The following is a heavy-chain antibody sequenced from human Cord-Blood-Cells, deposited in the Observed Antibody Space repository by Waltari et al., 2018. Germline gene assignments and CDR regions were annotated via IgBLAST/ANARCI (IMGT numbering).Heavy chain of an antibody. D-gene: IGHD3-22*01. Sequence: QVQLVQSGAEVKKPGASVKVSCKASGYTFTGYYMHWVRQAPGQGLEWMGWINPNSGGTNYAQKFQGRVTMTRDTSISTAYMELSRLRSDDTAVYYCARDSRYYDSSGYYYYYYMDVWGKGTTVTVSS. V-gene: IGHV1-2*02. J-gene: IGHJ6*03. CDR1: GYTFTGYY. CDR2: INPNSGGT. CDR3: ARDSRYYDSSGYYYYYYMDV.